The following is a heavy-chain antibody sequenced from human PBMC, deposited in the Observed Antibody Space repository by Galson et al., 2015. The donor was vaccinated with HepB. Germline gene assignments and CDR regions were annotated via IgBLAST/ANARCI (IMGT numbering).Heavy chain of an antibody. V-gene: IGHV3-23*01. J-gene: IGHJ5*01. CDR3: AKWSSSSWYDF. CDR1: GFTFSNYA. Sequence: SLRLSCAAPGFTFSNYAMSWVRQAPGKGLEWVSAISNGGTTYYIDSVKGRFTISRDNSRDTLYLQMNSLRAEDTAVYYCAKWSSSSWYDFWGQGTLVTVSS. D-gene: IGHD6-13*01. CDR2: ISNGGTT.